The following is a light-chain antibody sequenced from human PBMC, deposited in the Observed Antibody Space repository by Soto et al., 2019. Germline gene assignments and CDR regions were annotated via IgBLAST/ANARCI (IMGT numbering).Light chain of an antibody. V-gene: IGLV6-57*01. J-gene: IGLJ3*02. CDR3: QSSDRSTHWV. Sequence: NFMLTQPHSVSESPGKTVIISCTRSGGSIASNYVQWYQQRPGSSPNTVIYEGKQRPSGVPDRFSGSIDSSSNSASLTISGLETEDEGDYYCQSSDRSTHWVFGGGTKLTVL. CDR2: EGK. CDR1: GGSIASNY.